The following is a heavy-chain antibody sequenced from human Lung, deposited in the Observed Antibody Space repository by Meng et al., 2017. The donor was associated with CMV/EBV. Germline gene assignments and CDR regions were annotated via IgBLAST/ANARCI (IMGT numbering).Heavy chain of an antibody. CDR3: ARHGGSTIYYYYGMDV. CDR1: GYSFTSYW. J-gene: IGHJ6*02. V-gene: IGHV5-51*01. Sequence: XVSXXGSGYSFTSYWIGWVRQMPGKGLEWMGIIYPGDSDTRYSPSFQGQVTISADKSISTAYLQWSSLKASDTAMYYCARHGGSTIYYYYGMDVWGQGTXVTVSS. CDR2: IYPGDSDT. D-gene: IGHD2-15*01.